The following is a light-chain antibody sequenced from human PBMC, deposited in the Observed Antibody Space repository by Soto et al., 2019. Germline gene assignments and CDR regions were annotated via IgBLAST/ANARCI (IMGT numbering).Light chain of an antibody. Sequence: SYELTQPPSVSVSPGQTARITCSGDALPKQYAYWYQQKPGQAPVLVIYKDSGRPSGIPERFSGSSSGTTVTLTISGVQAEDEADYYYQSADSSGGFRGVFGAGTKVTVL. CDR1: ALPKQY. V-gene: IGLV3-25*02. CDR2: KDS. J-gene: IGLJ1*01. CDR3: QSADSSGGFRGV.